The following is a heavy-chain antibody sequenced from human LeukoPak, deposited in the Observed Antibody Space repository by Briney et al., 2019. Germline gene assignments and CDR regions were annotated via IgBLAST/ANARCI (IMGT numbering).Heavy chain of an antibody. V-gene: IGHV3-21*01. J-gene: IGHJ4*02. D-gene: IGHD6-19*01. CDR2: ISSSSSYI. CDR1: GFTFSSYS. Sequence: GGSLRLSCAASGFTFSSYSMNWVRQAPGKGLEWVSSISSSSSYIYYADSVKGRFTIYRDNAKNSLYLQMNSLRAEDTAVYYCARDHSSGWYGYWGQGTLVTVSS. CDR3: ARDHSSGWYGY.